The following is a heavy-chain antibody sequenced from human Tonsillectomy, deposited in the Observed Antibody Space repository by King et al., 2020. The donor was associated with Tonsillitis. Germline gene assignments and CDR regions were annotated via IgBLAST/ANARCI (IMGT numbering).Heavy chain of an antibody. V-gene: IGHV1-46*01. CDR3: ARVVVGPDHYYFGMDI. CDR2: INPSGGST. Sequence: VQLVESGAEVKKPGASVKVSCKASGYTFTSYYMHWVRQAPGQGLEWMGIINPSGGSTSYAQKFQGRVTMTRDTSTSTVYMELSSLRAEDTAVYYCARVVVGPDHYYFGMDIWGQGTTFTVSS. D-gene: IGHD2-21*01. CDR1: GYTFTSYY. J-gene: IGHJ6*02.